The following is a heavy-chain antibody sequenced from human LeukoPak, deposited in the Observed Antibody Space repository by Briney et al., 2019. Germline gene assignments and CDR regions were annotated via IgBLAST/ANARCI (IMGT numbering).Heavy chain of an antibody. Sequence: SVKVSCKASGYTFTGYYMHWVRQAPGQGLEWMGWINPNSGGTNYAQKFQGRVTMTRDTSISTAYMELSRLRSDDTAVYYCAREYYYDSRGYYCYYGMDVWGQGTTVTVSS. CDR1: GYTFTGYY. J-gene: IGHJ6*02. V-gene: IGHV1-2*02. CDR2: INPNSGGT. D-gene: IGHD3-22*01. CDR3: AREYYYDSRGYYCYYGMDV.